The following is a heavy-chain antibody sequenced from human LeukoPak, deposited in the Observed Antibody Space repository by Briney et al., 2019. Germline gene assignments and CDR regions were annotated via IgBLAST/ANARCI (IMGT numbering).Heavy chain of an antibody. CDR1: GGSITSSSYY. V-gene: IGHV4-39*01. J-gene: IGHJ4*02. CDR2: IYYTGGT. CDR3: ARHGGTRVTLVEVFYFDY. D-gene: IGHD4-11*01. Sequence: SETLSLTCSVSGGSITSSSYYWAWIRQSPEKGLEWIGSIYYTGGTNYSPSLKSRVTISVDTSKNQFSLRLNSVTAADTAVYYCARHGGTRVTLVEVFYFDYWGQGTLVTVSS.